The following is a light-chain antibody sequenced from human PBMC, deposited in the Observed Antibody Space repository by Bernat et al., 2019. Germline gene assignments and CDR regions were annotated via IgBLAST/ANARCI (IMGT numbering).Light chain of an antibody. CDR3: SSYAGRNIGV. V-gene: IGLV2-8*01. J-gene: IGLJ1*01. Sequence: QSALTQPPSASGSPGQSVTISCTGTSSDVGGYNYVSWYQQRPGKAPKLMIYEVSKRPSGVPDRFSGSKTGNTASLTVSGLQAGDEADYYCSSYAGRNIGVFGIGTTVTVL. CDR2: EVS. CDR1: SSDVGGYNY.